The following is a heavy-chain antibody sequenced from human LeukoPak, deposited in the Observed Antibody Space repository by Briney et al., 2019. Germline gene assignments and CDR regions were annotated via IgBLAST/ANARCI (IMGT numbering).Heavy chain of an antibody. Sequence: GGSLRLSCAASGFTVSSNYMSWVRQAPGKGLEWVSVIYSGGSTYYADSVKGRFTISRDNSKNTLYLQMNSLRAEDTAVYYCARRSTIVGAPHPDYWGQGTLVTVSS. D-gene: IGHD1-26*01. CDR3: ARRSTIVGAPHPDY. CDR1: GFTVSSNY. CDR2: IYSGGST. V-gene: IGHV3-53*01. J-gene: IGHJ4*02.